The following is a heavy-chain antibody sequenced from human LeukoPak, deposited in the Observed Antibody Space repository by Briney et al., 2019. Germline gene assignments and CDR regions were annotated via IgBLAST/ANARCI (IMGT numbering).Heavy chain of an antibody. Sequence: VASVKVSCKASGYTFTSYGTSWVRQAPGQGLEWMGWISAYNGNTNYAQKLQGRVTMTTDTSTSTAYMELRSLRSDDTAVYYCAREGGVVVVAATPVDYYYYGMDVWGQGTTVTVSS. V-gene: IGHV1-18*01. CDR3: AREGGVVVVAATPVDYYYYGMDV. CDR2: ISAYNGNT. J-gene: IGHJ6*02. CDR1: GYTFTSYG. D-gene: IGHD2-15*01.